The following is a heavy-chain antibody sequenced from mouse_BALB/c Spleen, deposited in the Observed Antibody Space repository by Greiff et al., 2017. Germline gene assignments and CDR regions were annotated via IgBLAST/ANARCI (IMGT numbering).Heavy chain of an antibody. D-gene: IGHD1-2*01. CDR3: ARHGVTTAPYAMDY. V-gene: IGHV2-6-2*01. CDR2: IWSDGST. J-gene: IGHJ4*01. CDR1: GFSLTSYG. Sequence: VKLMESGPDLVAPSQSLSITCTVSGFSLTSYGVHWVRQPPGKGLEWLVVIWSDGSTTYNSALKSRLSISKDNSKTQVFLKMNSLQTDDTAMYYCARHGVTTAPYAMDYWGQGTSVTVSS.